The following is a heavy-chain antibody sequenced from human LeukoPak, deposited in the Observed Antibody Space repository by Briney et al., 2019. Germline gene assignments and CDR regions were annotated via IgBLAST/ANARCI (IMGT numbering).Heavy chain of an antibody. CDR3: ATLPGPTRYSYGYYEDY. V-gene: IGHV3-74*01. CDR2: INTDGSNT. Sequence: GGSLRLSCAASGFTFSSYWMHWVRQAPGKGLVWVSRINTDGSNTNYADSVKGRFTISRDNTKNTLYLQMNSLRAEDTAVYYCATLPGPTRYSYGYYEDYWGQGTLVTVSS. J-gene: IGHJ4*02. D-gene: IGHD5-18*01. CDR1: GFTFSSYW.